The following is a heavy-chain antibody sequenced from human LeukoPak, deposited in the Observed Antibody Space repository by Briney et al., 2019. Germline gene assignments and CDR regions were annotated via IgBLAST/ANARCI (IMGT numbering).Heavy chain of an antibody. Sequence: GGSPRLSCAASGFTFSSYSMNWVRQAPGKGLEWVSYVSSSSSTIYYADSVKGRFTISRDNAKNSLYLQMNSLRAEDTAVYYCASTYGDYPLFDYWGQGTLVTVSS. CDR1: GFTFSSYS. CDR3: ASTYGDYPLFDY. D-gene: IGHD4-17*01. J-gene: IGHJ4*02. V-gene: IGHV3-48*01. CDR2: VSSSSSTI.